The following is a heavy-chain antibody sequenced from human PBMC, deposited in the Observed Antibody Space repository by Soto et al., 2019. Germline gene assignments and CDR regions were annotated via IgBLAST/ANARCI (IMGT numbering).Heavy chain of an antibody. D-gene: IGHD2-8*01. CDR1: GFTFSSYA. Sequence: EVQLLESGGGLVQPGGSLRLSCTASGFTFSSYAMSWVRQAPGKELEWVSTISGNSGKTNYAESVKGRFSISRDNSKNTVHLQLDSLRAEDTAVYFCAKLGFVLMDLYYFHQWGHGTLVTVSS. J-gene: IGHJ4*01. V-gene: IGHV3-23*01. CDR3: AKLGFVLMDLYYFHQ. CDR2: ISGNSGKT.